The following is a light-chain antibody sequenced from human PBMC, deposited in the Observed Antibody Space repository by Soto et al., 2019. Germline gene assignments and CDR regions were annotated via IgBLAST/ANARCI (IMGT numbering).Light chain of an antibody. J-gene: IGLJ1*01. V-gene: IGLV2-14*01. Sequence: QSALTQPASVSGSRGQSITISCTGTSSDVGVYNYVFWYQQHPGKAPKLIIYEVTNRPSGVSNRFSVSKSGNRASLTISGLQAEDEADYYCSSYTSRSALGVFGTATKV. CDR2: EVT. CDR3: SSYTSRSALGV. CDR1: SSDVGVYNY.